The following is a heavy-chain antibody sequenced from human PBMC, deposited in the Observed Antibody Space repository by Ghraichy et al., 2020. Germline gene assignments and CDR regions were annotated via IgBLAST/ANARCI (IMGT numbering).Heavy chain of an antibody. J-gene: IGHJ6*02. CDR1: GFTFSTAV. V-gene: IGHV3-7*03. Sequence: GGSLRLSCSASGFTFSTAVMHWVRQAPGKGLEWVANIKKDGSEKYYVDSVKGRFTISRDNTKNSLYLEMNSLRAEDTAVYYCARGRGYYSMDVWGQGTTVTVSS. CDR2: IKKDGSEK. CDR3: ARGRGYYSMDV.